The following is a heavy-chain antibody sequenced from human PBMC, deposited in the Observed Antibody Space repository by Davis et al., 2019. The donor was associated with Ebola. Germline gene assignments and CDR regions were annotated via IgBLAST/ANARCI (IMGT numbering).Heavy chain of an antibody. CDR1: GYIFTGYY. CDR2: INPNSGGT. CDR3: ASGLYGDYSDGY. D-gene: IGHD4-17*01. J-gene: IGHJ4*02. V-gene: IGHV1-2*02. Sequence: ASVKVSCKASGYIFTGYYMHWVRQAPGQGLEWMGWINPNSGGTNYAQKFQGRVTMTRDTSISTAYMELSRLRSDDTAVYNCASGLYGDYSDGYWGQGTLVTVSS.